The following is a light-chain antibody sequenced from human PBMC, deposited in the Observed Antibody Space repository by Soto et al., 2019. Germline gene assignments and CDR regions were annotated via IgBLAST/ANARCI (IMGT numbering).Light chain of an antibody. J-gene: IGKJ5*01. CDR1: QSVSSSY. V-gene: IGKV3D-20*01. CDR3: QQYGSPPIT. Sequence: EIVLTQSPATLSLSPGERATVSCGASQSVSSSYLAWYQQKPGLAPRLLIYGASTRAIDVPARFSGSGSGTEFTLTISSLQSEDFAVYYCQQYGSPPITFGQGTRLEIK. CDR2: GAS.